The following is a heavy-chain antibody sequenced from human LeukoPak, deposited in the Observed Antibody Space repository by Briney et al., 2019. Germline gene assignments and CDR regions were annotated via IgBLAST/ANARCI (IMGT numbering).Heavy chain of an antibody. CDR1: GYTFTSYD. CDR2: INPNSGGT. D-gene: IGHD6-13*01. V-gene: IGHV1-2*02. J-gene: IGHJ4*02. Sequence: ASVKVSCKASGYTFTSYDINWVRQAPGQGLEWMGWINPNSGGTNFAQKFQSRVTMTRDTSISTAYMELSRLRSDDTAVYYCARAGTSWYYFDYWGQGTLVTVSS. CDR3: ARAGTSWYYFDY.